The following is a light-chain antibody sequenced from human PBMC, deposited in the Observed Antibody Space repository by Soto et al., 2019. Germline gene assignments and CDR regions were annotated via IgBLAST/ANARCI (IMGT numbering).Light chain of an antibody. J-gene: IGLJ1*01. Sequence: QSVLTQPPSASGSPGQSVTISCTGTSSDVGGYNYVSWYQQHPGKAPKLMIYEVSNRPSGVSNRFSGSKSGSTASLTISGLQAEDEADYYCISYTSSSTLVFGTGTKLTVL. V-gene: IGLV2-14*01. CDR2: EVS. CDR3: ISYTSSSTLV. CDR1: SSDVGGYNY.